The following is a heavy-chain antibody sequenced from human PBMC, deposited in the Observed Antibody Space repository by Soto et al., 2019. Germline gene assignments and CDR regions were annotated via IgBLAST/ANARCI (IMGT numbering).Heavy chain of an antibody. Sequence: QITLRESGPTLVQPTQTLTLTCTFSGFSLSTSSLAVCWIRQPPGQALEWHVFIYWDDDKRYSPSLKSRLTITKDTSKNQVVLTMTNMDPVDTATYFCAHRPPYYNNWNAGWFGPWGQGALVTVSS. V-gene: IGHV2-5*02. CDR1: GFSLSTSSLA. D-gene: IGHD1-1*01. CDR2: IYWDDDK. J-gene: IGHJ5*02. CDR3: AHRPPYYNNWNAGWFGP.